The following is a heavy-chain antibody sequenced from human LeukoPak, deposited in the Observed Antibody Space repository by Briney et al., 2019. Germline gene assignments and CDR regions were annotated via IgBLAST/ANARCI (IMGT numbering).Heavy chain of an antibody. V-gene: IGHV3-23*01. CDR3: AKDLDSWKFGYGHYYFDY. CDR1: GFTFSSYA. Sequence: GGSLRLSCAASGFTFSSYAMGWVRQAPGKGLEWVSAISSSGASTYYADSVKGRFTISRDNSKNTLYLQMNSLRAEDTAVYYCAKDLDSWKFGYGHYYFDYWSQGTLVTVSS. D-gene: IGHD1-20*01. CDR2: ISSSGAST. J-gene: IGHJ4*02.